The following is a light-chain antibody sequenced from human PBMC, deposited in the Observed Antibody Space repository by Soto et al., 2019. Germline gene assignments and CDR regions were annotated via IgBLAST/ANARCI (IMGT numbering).Light chain of an antibody. CDR2: EVG. CDR1: SSDVGGYNH. Sequence: QFALTQPASVSGSPGQSITISCTGTSSDVGGYNHVSWYQQHPGKAPKLMIYEVGNRPSGVSNRFSGSKSGNTASLTISGLQAEDEADYYCSSYASTSSYVFGPGTKLTVL. J-gene: IGLJ1*01. V-gene: IGLV2-14*01. CDR3: SSYASTSSYV.